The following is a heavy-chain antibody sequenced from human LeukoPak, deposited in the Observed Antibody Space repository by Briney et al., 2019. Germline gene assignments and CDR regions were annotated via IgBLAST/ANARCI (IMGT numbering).Heavy chain of an antibody. CDR1: GFTMSHYG. CDR2: IRSAVETT. D-gene: IGHD3/OR15-3a*01. CDR3: AKHFCTGLDCSLFDS. Sequence: GGSLRLSRAASGFTMSHYGVSWVRQAPGKGLEWISGIRSAVETTHYADSVKGRFIISRDNSKNALSLQLNSLRPEDTALYYCAKHFCTGLDCSLFDSWGQGTQVTVSS. V-gene: IGHV3-23*01. J-gene: IGHJ4*02.